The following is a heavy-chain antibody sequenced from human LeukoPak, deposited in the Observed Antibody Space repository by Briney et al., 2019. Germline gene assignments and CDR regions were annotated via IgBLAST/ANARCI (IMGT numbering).Heavy chain of an antibody. CDR1: GYSFVGYG. V-gene: IGHV1-18*01. CDR2: FNPENGNT. Sequence: VASVKVSCKASGYSFVGYGITWVRQAPGQGLEWMGWFNPENGNTNYAQKLQGRVTMTTDTSTSTAYMELRSLRSDDTAVYYCARGVPLVVVVAATNGMDVWGQGTTVTVSS. D-gene: IGHD2-15*01. CDR3: ARGVPLVVVVAATNGMDV. J-gene: IGHJ6*02.